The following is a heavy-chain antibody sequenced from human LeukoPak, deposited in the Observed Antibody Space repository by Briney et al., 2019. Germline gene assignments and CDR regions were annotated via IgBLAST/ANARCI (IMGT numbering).Heavy chain of an antibody. CDR1: GGSISRYY. D-gene: IGHD3-22*01. Sequence: PSETLSLTCTVSGGSISRYYWGWIRQPPGKGLEWIGSIYHSGSTYYNPSLKSRVTISVDTSKNQFSLKLSSVTAADTAVYYCARRDPHYYDSSGYFDYWGQGTLVTVSS. J-gene: IGHJ4*02. V-gene: IGHV4-39*01. CDR3: ARRDPHYYDSSGYFDY. CDR2: IYHSGST.